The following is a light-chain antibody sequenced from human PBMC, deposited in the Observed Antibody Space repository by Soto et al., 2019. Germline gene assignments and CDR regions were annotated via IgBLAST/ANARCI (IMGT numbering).Light chain of an antibody. J-gene: IGLJ2*01. CDR1: SSDIGSYNY. V-gene: IGLV2-14*03. CDR3: SSYTIASVL. CDR2: DVV. Sequence: QSVLTQPASVSGSPGQSITISCTGTSSDIGSYNYVSWYQQHPGNAPKLIIYDVVNRPSGVSSRFSGSKSDNTASLTISGLQAEDEADYYCSSYTIASVLFGGGTKLTVL.